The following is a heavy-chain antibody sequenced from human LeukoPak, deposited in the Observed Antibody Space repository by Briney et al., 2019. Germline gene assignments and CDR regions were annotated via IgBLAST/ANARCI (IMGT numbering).Heavy chain of an antibody. V-gene: IGHV1-2*02. CDR1: GYTFTGYY. J-gene: IGHJ6*02. Sequence: ASVKVSCKASGYTFTGYYMHWVRQAPGQGLEWMGWINPNSGGTNYAQKFQGRVTMTRDTSISTAYMELSRLRSDDTAVYYCARGGIAAAGRLRPRSETYYYYGMDVWGQGTTVTVSS. CDR2: INPNSGGT. D-gene: IGHD6-13*01. CDR3: ARGGIAAAGRLRPRSETYYYYGMDV.